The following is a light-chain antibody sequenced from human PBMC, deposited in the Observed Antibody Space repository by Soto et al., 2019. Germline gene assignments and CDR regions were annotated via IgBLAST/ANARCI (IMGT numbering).Light chain of an antibody. CDR2: DAS. CDR1: QSVSRY. J-gene: IGKJ5*01. CDR3: QQRSKWPIT. V-gene: IGKV3-11*01. Sequence: EIVLTHSPATLSLSPGERATLSCRASQSVSRYLAWYQQKPGQAPRLLIYDASNRATGIPARFSGSGSGTDFTLTISRLEPEDFAVYYCQQRSKWPITFGQGTRLEIK.